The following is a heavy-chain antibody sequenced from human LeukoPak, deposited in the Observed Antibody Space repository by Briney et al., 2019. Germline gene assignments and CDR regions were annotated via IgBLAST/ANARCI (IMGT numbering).Heavy chain of an antibody. V-gene: IGHV4-61*02. CDR2: IYTSGST. CDR3: ARVIQLVEGYYYYYYMDV. Sequence: PSETLSLTCTVSGGSISSGSYYWSWIRQPAGKGLEWIGRIYTSGSTNYNPSLKSRVTMSVDTSKNQFSLKLSSVTAADTAVYYCARVIQLVEGYYYYYYMDVWGKGTTVTVSS. CDR1: GGSISSGSYY. J-gene: IGHJ6*03. D-gene: IGHD6-6*01.